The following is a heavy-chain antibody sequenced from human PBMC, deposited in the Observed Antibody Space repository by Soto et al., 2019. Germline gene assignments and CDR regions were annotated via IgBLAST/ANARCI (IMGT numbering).Heavy chain of an antibody. J-gene: IGHJ4*02. V-gene: IGHV4-4*02. CDR1: SGSISSSNW. CDR2: IYHSGST. Sequence: SETLSLTCAVSSGSISSSNWWSWVRQPPGKGLEWIGEIYHSGSTNYNPSLKSRVTISVDKSKNQFSLKLSSVTAADTAVYYCARDSGNDFWSGYFDYWGQGTLVTVSS. CDR3: ARDSGNDFWSGYFDY. D-gene: IGHD3-3*01.